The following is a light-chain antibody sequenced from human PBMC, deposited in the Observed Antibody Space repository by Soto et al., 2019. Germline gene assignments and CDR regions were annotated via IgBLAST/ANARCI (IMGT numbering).Light chain of an antibody. CDR2: ESS. V-gene: IGKV3-11*01. CDR1: QSVRSY. CDR3: QQRSNWPPI. Sequence: DSVLTPSPATLSLSPAARATLSCRASQSVRSYLTWYQQKPGQAPRLLIYESSNRATGVPARFSGSGSGTDFTLTISSLEPEDFAVYYCQQRSNWPPIFAQGTRLEIK. J-gene: IGKJ5*01.